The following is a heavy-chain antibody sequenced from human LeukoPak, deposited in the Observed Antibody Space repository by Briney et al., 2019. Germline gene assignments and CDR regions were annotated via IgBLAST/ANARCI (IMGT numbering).Heavy chain of an antibody. V-gene: IGHV4-59*01. Sequence: SETLSLTCTVSGGSISSYYWSWIRQPPGKRLEWIGYIYYSGHTNYNPSLKSRVTTSVDTSKNQFSLQLHSVTAADTAVYYCARDRDGYNGGAFDIWGQGTKVTVSS. CDR1: GGSISSYY. CDR3: ARDRDGYNGGAFDI. J-gene: IGHJ3*02. CDR2: IYYSGHT. D-gene: IGHD5-24*01.